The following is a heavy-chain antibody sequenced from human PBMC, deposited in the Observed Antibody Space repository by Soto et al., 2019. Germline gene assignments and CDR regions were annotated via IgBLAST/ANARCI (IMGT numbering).Heavy chain of an antibody. Sequence: GGSLRLSCAASGFTFSSYSMNWVRQAPGKGLEWVSSISSSSSYIYYADSVKGRFTISRDNAKNSLYLQMNSLRAEDTAVYYCARLSYSGYEDVDYWGQGTLVTVSS. V-gene: IGHV3-21*01. CDR2: ISSSSSYI. CDR1: GFTFSSYS. J-gene: IGHJ4*02. CDR3: ARLSYSGYEDVDY. D-gene: IGHD5-12*01.